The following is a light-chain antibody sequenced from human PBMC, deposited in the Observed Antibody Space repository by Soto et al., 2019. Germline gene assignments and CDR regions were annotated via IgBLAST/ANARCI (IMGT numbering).Light chain of an antibody. CDR1: QGISNY. Sequence: DIQMTQSPSSLSASVGDRVTITCRASQGISNYLAWYQQKPGKVPKLLIYAASTLQSGVPSRFSGSGSGTDFTLTISSQQPEDVATYYCQKYNSAPLLTFGGGTKVEIK. V-gene: IGKV1-27*01. J-gene: IGKJ4*01. CDR3: QKYNSAPLLT. CDR2: AAS.